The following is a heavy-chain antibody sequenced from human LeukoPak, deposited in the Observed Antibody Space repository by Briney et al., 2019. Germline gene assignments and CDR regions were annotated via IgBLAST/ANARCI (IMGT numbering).Heavy chain of an antibody. CDR2: ISGSGAMT. CDR1: GFTFSNHA. Sequence: GGSLRLSCAASGFTFSNHAMIWVRQAPGKGLEWVSSISGSGAMTYYADSVKGRFTISRDNSKNTLYLQMNSLRAEDTAVYYCAKDVGSTIDTSGYYYRNRKGAFDIWGQGTMVTVSS. D-gene: IGHD3-22*01. CDR3: AKDVGSTIDTSGYYYRNRKGAFDI. V-gene: IGHV3-23*01. J-gene: IGHJ3*02.